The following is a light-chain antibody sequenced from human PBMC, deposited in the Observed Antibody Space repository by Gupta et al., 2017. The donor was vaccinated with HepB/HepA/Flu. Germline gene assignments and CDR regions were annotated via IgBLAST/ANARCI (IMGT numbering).Light chain of an antibody. CDR2: AAS. V-gene: IGKV3-20*01. Sequence: EIVLTQSPGTLSLSPGDRATLSCRGSQSLTSSYVAWYQQRPGQAPRLIIYAASHIATGIPGWFSGGGENKDFTLTSSRLEDEDGAVYYWHHDRTSILFGHGTNVDIK. J-gene: IGKJ2*01. CDR1: QSLTSSY. CDR3: HHDRTSIL.